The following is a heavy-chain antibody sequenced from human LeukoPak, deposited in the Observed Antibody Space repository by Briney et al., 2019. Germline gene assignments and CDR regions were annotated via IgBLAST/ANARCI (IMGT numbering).Heavy chain of an antibody. CDR3: ARDSSGYQSFDY. CDR1: GVSIGGYY. V-gene: IGHV4-59*01. Sequence: RSSETLSLTCTVSGVSIGGYYWSWIRQPPGKGLEWIGYIYYSGSTNYNPSLKSRVTISVDTSKNQFSLKLSSVTAADTAVYYCARDSSGYQSFDYWGQGTLVTVSS. D-gene: IGHD3-22*01. J-gene: IGHJ4*02. CDR2: IYYSGST.